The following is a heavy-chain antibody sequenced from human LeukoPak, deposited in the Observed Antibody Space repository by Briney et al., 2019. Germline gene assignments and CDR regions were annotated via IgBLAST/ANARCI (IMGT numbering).Heavy chain of an antibody. V-gene: IGHV3-11*01. J-gene: IGHJ4*02. CDR2: ISSSGSTI. CDR3: ARSMVRGVIIISFDY. D-gene: IGHD3-10*01. Sequence: GGSLRLSCAASGFTFSDYYMSWIRQAPGKGLEWVSYISSSGSTIYYADSVKGRFTISRDNAKNSLYLQMSSLRAEDTAVYYCARSMVRGVIIISFDYWGQGTLVTVSS. CDR1: GFTFSDYY.